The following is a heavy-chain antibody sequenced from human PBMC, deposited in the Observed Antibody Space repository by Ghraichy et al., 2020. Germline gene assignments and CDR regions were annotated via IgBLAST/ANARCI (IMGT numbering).Heavy chain of an antibody. Sequence: SETLSLTCTVSGASISSGSYYWSWIRQPAGRGLEWIGRINTSGSTFYNPSLKSRVTISVDTSKDQLSRKLGSVTAADTALYYGAREKPYCGGVCNYFDIWGQGTLVSVSS. CDR2: INTSGST. CDR3: AREKPYCGGVCNYFDI. D-gene: IGHD2-21*02. J-gene: IGHJ4*02. V-gene: IGHV4-61*02. CDR1: GASISSGSYY.